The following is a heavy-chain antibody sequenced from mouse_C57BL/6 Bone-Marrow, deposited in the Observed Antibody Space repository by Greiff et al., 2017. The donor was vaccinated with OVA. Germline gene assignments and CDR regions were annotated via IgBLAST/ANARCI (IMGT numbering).Heavy chain of an antibody. D-gene: IGHD1-1*01. Sequence: QVQLQQPGAELVKPGASVKMSCKASGYTFTSYWITWVKQRPGQGLEWIGDIYPGSGSTNYNEKFKGKATLTVDTSSSTAYMQLSSLTSEDSAVYYCARSPYYGSSYWYFDVWGTGTTVTVSS. CDR1: GYTFTSYW. J-gene: IGHJ1*03. CDR3: ARSPYYGSSYWYFDV. V-gene: IGHV1-55*01. CDR2: IYPGSGST.